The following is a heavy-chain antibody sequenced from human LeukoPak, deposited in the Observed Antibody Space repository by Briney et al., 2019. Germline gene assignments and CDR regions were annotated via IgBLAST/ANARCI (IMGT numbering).Heavy chain of an antibody. CDR1: GFTFSTYS. CDR2: ISSSSSYI. V-gene: IGHV3-21*01. D-gene: IGHD4-17*01. CDR3: ARDEYGGYGVDY. J-gene: IGHJ4*02. Sequence: PGGSLRLSCAASGFTFSTYSMNWVRQAPGKGLEWFSSISSSSSYIYYADSVKGRFTISRDNAKNSPYLQMNSLRVEDTAVYYCARDEYGGYGVDYWGQGILVTVSS.